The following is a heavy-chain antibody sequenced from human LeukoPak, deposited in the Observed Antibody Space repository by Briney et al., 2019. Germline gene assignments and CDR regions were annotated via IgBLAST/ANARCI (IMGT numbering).Heavy chain of an antibody. D-gene: IGHD5-12*01. Sequence: PSETLSLTCAVYGGSVSGYYWSWIRQPPGKGLEWIGEINHSGSTSYNPSLKSRVTISVDTSKNQFSLKLSSVTAADTAVYYCARRKGVDIVATIQTAPFDYWGQGTLVTVSS. J-gene: IGHJ4*02. CDR2: INHSGST. CDR1: GGSVSGYY. V-gene: IGHV4-34*01. CDR3: ARRKGVDIVATIQTAPFDY.